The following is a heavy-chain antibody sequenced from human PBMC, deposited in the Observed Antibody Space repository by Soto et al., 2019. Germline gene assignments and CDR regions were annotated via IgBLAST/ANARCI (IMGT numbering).Heavy chain of an antibody. V-gene: IGHV3-48*04. CDR3: SLLVLYYHPYYYYDMDV. J-gene: IGHJ6*04. CDR2: TTKSGTTT. D-gene: IGHD3-10*01. Sequence: PGGSLRLSCVASGFSFSNYGMNWVRQGPGKGLEWISYTTKSGTTTYYADSVKGRFTVSRDNAKNSLYLQMNSLRAEDTAVYYCSLLVLYYHPYYYYDMDVWGKGTAVTVSS. CDR1: GFSFSNYG.